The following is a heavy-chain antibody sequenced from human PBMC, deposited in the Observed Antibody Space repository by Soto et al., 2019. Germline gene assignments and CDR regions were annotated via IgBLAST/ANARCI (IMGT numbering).Heavy chain of an antibody. CDR1: GFTFSDYT. J-gene: IGHJ4*02. Sequence: GGSLRLSCVVSGFTFSDYTMDWLRQAPCMWLEWVSLMSYDGSKANSYATAYAASVKGRFTISRDDSKNTAYLQMNSLKTEDTAVYYCTRWVDYYDSSGSLRTYWGQGTLVTVSS. V-gene: IGHV3-73*01. CDR3: TRWVDYYDSSGSLRTY. CDR2: MSYDGSKANSYAT. D-gene: IGHD3-22*01.